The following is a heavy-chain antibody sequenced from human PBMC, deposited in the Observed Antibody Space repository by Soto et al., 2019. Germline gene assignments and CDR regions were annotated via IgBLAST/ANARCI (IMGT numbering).Heavy chain of an antibody. CDR2: IYYSGST. CDR3: ARDLHNWNGDWFDP. J-gene: IGHJ5*02. D-gene: IGHD1-20*01. Sequence: SETLSLTCTVSGGSISSYYGSWIRQPPGKGLEWIGYIYYSGSTNYNPSLKSRVTISVDTSKNQFSLKLSSVTAADTAVYYCARDLHNWNGDWFDPWGQGTLVTVSS. V-gene: IGHV4-59*01. CDR1: GGSISSYY.